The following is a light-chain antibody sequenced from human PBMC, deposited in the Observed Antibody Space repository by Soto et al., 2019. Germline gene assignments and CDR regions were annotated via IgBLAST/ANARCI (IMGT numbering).Light chain of an antibody. CDR2: DVN. CDR3: CSYTSSTSLI. Sequence: QSALTQPASVSGSPGQSITISCTGTSSDIGGYKYVSWYQQHPGKVPKLLIFDVNNRPSGVSDRLSGSKSGNTASLTITGLQAEDEAEYYCCSYTSSTSLIFGGGTKLTVL. J-gene: IGLJ2*01. CDR1: SSDIGGYKY. V-gene: IGLV2-14*03.